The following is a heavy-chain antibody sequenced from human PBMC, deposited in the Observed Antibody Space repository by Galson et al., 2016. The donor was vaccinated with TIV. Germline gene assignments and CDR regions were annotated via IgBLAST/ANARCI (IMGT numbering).Heavy chain of an antibody. CDR3: AKTIAVSGVLINYFYYGMDV. CDR1: GFTISKWA. D-gene: IGHD3-3*01. Sequence: SLRLSCAASGFTISKWAINWVRQAPGKGLEWVSGISGGGSRYYADSVKGRFTISKDNFKNMVYLQMNSLSAEDTAVYYCAKTIAVSGVLINYFYYGMDVWGHGTTVTVSS. CDR2: ISGGGSR. J-gene: IGHJ6*02. V-gene: IGHV3-23*01.